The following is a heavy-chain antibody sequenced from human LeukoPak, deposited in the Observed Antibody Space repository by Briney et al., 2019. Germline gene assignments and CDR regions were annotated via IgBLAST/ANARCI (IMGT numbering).Heavy chain of an antibody. CDR3: ARAPRDYGDYEFDY. CDR2: ISAYNGNT. J-gene: IGHJ4*02. D-gene: IGHD4-17*01. CDR1: GYTFTSYG. Sequence: GASVKVSCKASGYTFTSYGISWVRQAPGPGLEWMGWISAYNGNTNYAQKLQGRVTMTTDTSTSTAYMELRSLRSDDTAVYYCARAPRDYGDYEFDYWGQGTLVTVSS. V-gene: IGHV1-18*01.